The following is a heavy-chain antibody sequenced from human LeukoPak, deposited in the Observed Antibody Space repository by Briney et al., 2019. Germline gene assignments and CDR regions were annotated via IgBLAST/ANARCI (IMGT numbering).Heavy chain of an antibody. D-gene: IGHD5-18*01. CDR3: ARDFGPHTAMVTFYYYYYGMDV. J-gene: IGHJ6*02. V-gene: IGHV1-2*02. CDR1: GYTFTGYY. CDR2: INPNSGGT. Sequence: ASVKVSCKASGYTFTGYYMHWVRQAPGQGLEWMGWINPNSGGTNYAQKFQGRVTMTRDTSISTAYMELSRLRSDDTAVYYCARDFGPHTAMVTFYYYYYGMDVWGQGTTVTVSS.